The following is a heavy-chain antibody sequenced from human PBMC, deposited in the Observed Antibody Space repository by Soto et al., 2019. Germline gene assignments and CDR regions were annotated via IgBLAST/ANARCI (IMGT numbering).Heavy chain of an antibody. Sequence: PGESLKISCKGSGYSFTSYWIGWVRQMPGKGLEWMGIIYPGDSDTRYSPTFQGQVTNSADKSISTAYLQWSSLKASDTAMYYCARARVPAAFDMDVWGQGTTVTVSS. CDR3: ARARVPAAFDMDV. CDR1: GYSFTSYW. V-gene: IGHV5-51*01. J-gene: IGHJ6*02. CDR2: IYPGDSDT. D-gene: IGHD2-2*01.